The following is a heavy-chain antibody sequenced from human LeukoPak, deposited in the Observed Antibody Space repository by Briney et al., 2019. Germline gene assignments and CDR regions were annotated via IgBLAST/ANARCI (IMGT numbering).Heavy chain of an antibody. CDR3: ARLARAAAGTDSLYYFDY. D-gene: IGHD6-13*01. CDR2: ISSSGSTI. V-gene: IGHV3-48*03. J-gene: IGHJ4*02. CDR1: GFTFSSYE. Sequence: GGSLRLSCAASGFTFSSYEMNWVRQAPGKGLEWVSYISSSGSTIYYADSVKGRFTISRDNAKNSLYLQMNSLRAEDTAVYYCARLARAAAGTDSLYYFDYWLQGTMV.